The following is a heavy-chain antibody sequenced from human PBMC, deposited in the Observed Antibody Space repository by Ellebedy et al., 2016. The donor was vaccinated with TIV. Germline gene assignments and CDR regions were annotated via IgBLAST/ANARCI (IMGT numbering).Heavy chain of an antibody. J-gene: IGHJ4*02. D-gene: IGHD2-2*01. CDR3: ARGVGHFDY. CDR2: ISNTGSRT. Sequence: PGGSLRLSCAASGFTFNSYAMSWVRQAPGKGLEWVSTISNTGSRTYYADSVEGRFIISRDNSKNTLYLQMNSLRAEDTAVYYCARGVGHFDYWGQGTLVTVSS. V-gene: IGHV3-23*01. CDR1: GFTFNSYA.